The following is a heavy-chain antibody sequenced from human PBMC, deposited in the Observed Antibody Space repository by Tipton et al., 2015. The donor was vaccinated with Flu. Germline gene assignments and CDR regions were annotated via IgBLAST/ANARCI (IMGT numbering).Heavy chain of an antibody. J-gene: IGHJ4*02. V-gene: IGHV3-48*03. Sequence: SLRLSCAASGFSFSSYEMNWVRQAPGKGLEWISHITPSGPTKYYADSVRGRFTISRDNAKNTLYLQMNSLRPEDTAVYYCARGTYSFDYWGQGTLVIVSS. D-gene: IGHD5-12*01. CDR3: ARGTYSFDY. CDR2: ITPSGPTK. CDR1: GFSFSSYE.